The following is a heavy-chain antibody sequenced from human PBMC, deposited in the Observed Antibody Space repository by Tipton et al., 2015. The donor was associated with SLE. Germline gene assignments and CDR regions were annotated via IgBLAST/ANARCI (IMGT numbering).Heavy chain of an antibody. CDR1: GGSISSGSYY. J-gene: IGHJ5*02. CDR2: IYYSGST. CDR3: ARGWWFDP. Sequence: TLSLTCTVSGGSISSGSYYWSWIRQPPGKGLEWIGYIYYSGSTNYNPSLKSRVTISVDTSKNQFSLKLSSVTAADTAAYYCARGWWFDPWGQGTLVTVSS. V-gene: IGHV4-61*01. D-gene: IGHD6-19*01.